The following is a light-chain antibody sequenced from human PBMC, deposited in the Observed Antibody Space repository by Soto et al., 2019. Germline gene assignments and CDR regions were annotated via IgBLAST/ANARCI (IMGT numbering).Light chain of an antibody. CDR2: AAS. Sequence: DIQMTQSPSSLSASVGDRVTITCRASQSITFYLNWYQQKPGKAPKLLIYAASSLQSGVPSRFSGSGSETDFTLTISSLQPEDFATYYCQQSNSTPRTFCQGTKVEIK. CDR3: QQSNSTPRT. V-gene: IGKV1-39*01. CDR1: QSITFY. J-gene: IGKJ1*01.